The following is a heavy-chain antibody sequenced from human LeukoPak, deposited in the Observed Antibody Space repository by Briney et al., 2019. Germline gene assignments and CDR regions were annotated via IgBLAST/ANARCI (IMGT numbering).Heavy chain of an antibody. Sequence: ASVKVSCKASGGTFSSYAISWVRQAPGQGLEWMGGIIPIFGTANYVQKFQGRVTITADKSTSTAYMELSSLRSEDTAVYYCARAAIVATLTIHNYYYYGMDVWGKGTTVTVSS. CDR2: IIPIFGTA. D-gene: IGHD5-12*01. J-gene: IGHJ6*04. V-gene: IGHV1-69*06. CDR1: GGTFSSYA. CDR3: ARAAIVATLTIHNYYYYGMDV.